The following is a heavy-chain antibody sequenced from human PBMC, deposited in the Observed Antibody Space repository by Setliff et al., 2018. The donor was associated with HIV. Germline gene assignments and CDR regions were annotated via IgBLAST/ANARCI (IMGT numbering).Heavy chain of an antibody. Sequence: SETLSLTCNVSVASLSNRNYYWAWIRQPPGKGLEWVGSISHPGSTYYNASVKSRVTMFLDTSNNQFSLKLNSVTAADTAVYYCARRVYHDFWSGYYLSISKWFDPWGQGILVTVPQ. CDR1: VASLSNRNYY. J-gene: IGHJ5*02. CDR3: ARRVYHDFWSGYYLSISKWFDP. CDR2: ISHPGST. V-gene: IGHV4-39*01. D-gene: IGHD3-3*01.